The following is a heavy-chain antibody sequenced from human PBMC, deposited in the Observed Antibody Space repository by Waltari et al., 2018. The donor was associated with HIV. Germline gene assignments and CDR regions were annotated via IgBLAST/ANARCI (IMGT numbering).Heavy chain of an antibody. CDR3: AKGLYDSLDAFDI. J-gene: IGHJ3*02. CDR1: GFTFSSYA. CDR2: ISGSGGST. D-gene: IGHD3-22*01. V-gene: IGHV3-23*01. Sequence: EVQLLESGGGLVQPGGSLRLSCAASGFTFSSYAMSWVRQAPGRGLEWVSAISGSGGSTYYADSVKGRFTISRDNSKNTLYLQMNSLRAEDTAVYYCAKGLYDSLDAFDIWGQGTMVTVSS.